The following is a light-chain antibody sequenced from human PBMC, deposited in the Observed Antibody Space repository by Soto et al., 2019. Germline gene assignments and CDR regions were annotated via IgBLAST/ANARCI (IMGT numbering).Light chain of an antibody. Sequence: EIVLTQSPATLSLSPGERATLSCRASQSVSSYLAWYQQKPGQAPRLLIYDASNRATGIPARFSGSGSGTDFTLTISSLELEDFAVYYCQKRSNWPHFTLGGGTKVDIK. J-gene: IGKJ4*01. CDR3: QKRSNWPHFT. CDR2: DAS. CDR1: QSVSSY. V-gene: IGKV3-11*01.